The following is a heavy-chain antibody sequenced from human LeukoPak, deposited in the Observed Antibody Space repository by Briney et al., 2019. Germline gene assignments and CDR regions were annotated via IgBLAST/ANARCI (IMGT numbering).Heavy chain of an antibody. J-gene: IGHJ4*02. CDR1: GFTFSSYA. Sequence: SGGSLRLSCAASGFTFSSYAMSWVRQAPGKGLEWVSAISGSGGSTYYADSVKGRFTISRDNSKNTLYLQMNSLRAEDTAVYYCAKEREWLVRRRVDYWGQGTLVTVSS. V-gene: IGHV3-23*01. CDR3: AKEREWLVRRRVDY. D-gene: IGHD6-19*01. CDR2: ISGSGGST.